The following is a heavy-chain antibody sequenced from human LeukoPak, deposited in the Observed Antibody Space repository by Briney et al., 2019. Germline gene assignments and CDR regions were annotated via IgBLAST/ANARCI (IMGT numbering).Heavy chain of an antibody. J-gene: IGHJ6*03. Sequence: ASVKVSCKASGYTFTSYYMHWVRQATGQGLEWMGWMNPNSGNTGYAQKFQGRVTMTRNTSISTAYMELSSLRSEDTAVYYCARAVLGAYYMDVWGKGTTVTISS. CDR1: GYTFTSYY. D-gene: IGHD3-16*01. CDR3: ARAVLGAYYMDV. CDR2: MNPNSGNT. V-gene: IGHV1-8*02.